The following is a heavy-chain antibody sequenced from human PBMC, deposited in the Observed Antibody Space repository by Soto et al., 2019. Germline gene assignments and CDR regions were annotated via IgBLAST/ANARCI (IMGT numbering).Heavy chain of an antibody. CDR1: GFTVDDYA. D-gene: IGHD3-9*01. V-gene: IGHV3-9*01. Sequence: EVQLVESGGGLVQPGRSLRLSCAASGFTVDDYAMHWVRQAPGKGLEWVSGISWNSGSIGYADSVKGRFTFSRDNDKKSLYLHMNSLRAEDTALYYCAKGGAGILTGYYYHFDSWGQGPLVTVSS. J-gene: IGHJ4*02. CDR2: ISWNSGSI. CDR3: AKGGAGILTGYYYHFDS.